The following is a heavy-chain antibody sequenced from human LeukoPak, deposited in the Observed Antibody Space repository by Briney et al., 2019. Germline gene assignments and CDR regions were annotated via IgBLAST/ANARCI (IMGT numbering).Heavy chain of an antibody. D-gene: IGHD3-10*01. V-gene: IGHV1-18*01. CDR3: ARVPDCMGRGVICPFDI. CDR2: QSDYNGKT. Sequence: APVRGSCKASGYSFTRDSISGVRQAPGQGLEWMEWQSDYNGKTDYAQKFQGRVTMTKDTYTSTDYMELRSLRSDDTAVYYCARVPDCMGRGVICPFDIWGQGTMVTVSP. CDR1: GYSFTRDS. J-gene: IGHJ3*02.